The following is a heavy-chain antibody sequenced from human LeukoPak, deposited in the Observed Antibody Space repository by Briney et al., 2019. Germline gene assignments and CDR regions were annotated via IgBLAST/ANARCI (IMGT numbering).Heavy chain of an antibody. D-gene: IGHD4-17*01. Sequence: GGSLRLSCAASAFTFSGYSMNWVRQAPGKGLEWVSYISPSATTIYYADSVKGRFTISRDNSKNTLYLQMNSLRAEDTAVYYCARSGMTTVTTGPYYWGQGTLVTVSS. J-gene: IGHJ4*02. CDR2: ISPSATTI. V-gene: IGHV3-48*01. CDR3: ARSGMTTVTTGPYY. CDR1: AFTFSGYS.